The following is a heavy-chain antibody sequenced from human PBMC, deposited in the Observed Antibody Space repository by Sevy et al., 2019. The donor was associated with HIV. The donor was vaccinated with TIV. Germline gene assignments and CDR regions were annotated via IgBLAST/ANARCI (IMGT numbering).Heavy chain of an antibody. D-gene: IGHD3-3*01. Sequence: SETLSLTCTVSGGSISSYYWSWIRQPPGKGLEWIGYIYYSGSTNYNPSLKSRVTISVDTSKNQFSLKLSSVTAADTAVYYCARHHIYDFWSGYYKTVGYYYGMDVWGQGTTVTVSS. CDR3: ARHHIYDFWSGYYKTVGYYYGMDV. J-gene: IGHJ6*02. CDR2: IYYSGST. V-gene: IGHV4-59*13. CDR1: GGSISSYY.